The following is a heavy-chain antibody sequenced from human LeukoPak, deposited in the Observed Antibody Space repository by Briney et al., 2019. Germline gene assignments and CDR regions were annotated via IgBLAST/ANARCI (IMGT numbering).Heavy chain of an antibody. CDR2: ISAYNGNT. D-gene: IGHD3-22*01. V-gene: IGHV1-18*01. Sequence: ASVKVSCKASGYTFTSYGISWVRQAPGRGLERMGWISAYNGNTNYAQKLQGRVTMTTDTSTSTAYMELRSLRSDDTAVYYCARGVGDTYYYDSSGYSDAFDIWGQGTMVTVSS. CDR3: ARGVGDTYYYDSSGYSDAFDI. CDR1: GYTFTSYG. J-gene: IGHJ3*02.